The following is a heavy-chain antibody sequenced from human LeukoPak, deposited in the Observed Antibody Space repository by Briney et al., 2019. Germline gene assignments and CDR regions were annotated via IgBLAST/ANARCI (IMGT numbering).Heavy chain of an antibody. CDR3: ARDRGSYYFDY. Sequence: PSETLSLTCTVSGGSISSYYWSWIRQPPGKGLEWIGYIYYSGSTNYNPSLKSRVTISVDTSKNQFSLKLSSVTAADTAVYYYARDRGSYYFDYWGQGTLVTVSS. CDR2: IYYSGST. V-gene: IGHV4-59*01. D-gene: IGHD1-26*01. J-gene: IGHJ4*02. CDR1: GGSISSYY.